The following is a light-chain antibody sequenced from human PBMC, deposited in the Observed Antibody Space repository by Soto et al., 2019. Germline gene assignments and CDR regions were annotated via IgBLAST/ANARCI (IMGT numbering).Light chain of an antibody. V-gene: IGLV4-69*01. J-gene: IGLJ3*02. Sequence: QSVLTQSPSASASLGASVKLTCTLTGGHSSYAIAWHQQQPEKGPRYLMKLNSDGSHDKGDGIPDRFSGSRSGAERYLTISSLQSDDEADYYCQTWDTGIQVFGGGTKLTVL. CDR2: LNSDGSH. CDR1: GGHSSYA. CDR3: QTWDTGIQV.